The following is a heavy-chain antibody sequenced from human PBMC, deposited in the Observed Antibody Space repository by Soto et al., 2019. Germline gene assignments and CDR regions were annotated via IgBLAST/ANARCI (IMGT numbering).Heavy chain of an antibody. Sequence: GGSLRLSCAASGFSVSDNYVTWVRQAPRKGLEWVSVIYAGGDTFYAYSVKGRFTISRDTSENMVYLQMRSLTVEDTAVYHCARGLGFCSGGTCYEYWGQGTVVTVSS. CDR2: IYAGGDT. CDR3: ARGLGFCSGGTCYEY. J-gene: IGHJ4*02. D-gene: IGHD2-15*01. CDR1: GFSVSDNY. V-gene: IGHV3-53*01.